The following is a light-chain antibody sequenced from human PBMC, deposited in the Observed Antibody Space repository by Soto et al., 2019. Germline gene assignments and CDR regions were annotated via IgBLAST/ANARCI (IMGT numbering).Light chain of an antibody. J-gene: IGKJ5*01. CDR1: QVISSY. Sequence: DIQLTQSPSFLSASVGDRVTITCRASQVISSYLAWYQQKPEQAPKLLIYAASTLQSGVPSRFSGSRSGTEFTLTISSLQPEDFATYYCQQLNSYPITFGQGTRLEIK. CDR2: AAS. CDR3: QQLNSYPIT. V-gene: IGKV1-9*01.